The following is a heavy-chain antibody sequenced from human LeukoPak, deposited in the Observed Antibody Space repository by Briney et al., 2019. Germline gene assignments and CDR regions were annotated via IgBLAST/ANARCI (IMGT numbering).Heavy chain of an antibody. Sequence: PGGSLRLSCAASGFTFSSYWMHWVRQAPGKGLVWVSHINSDGSSTNYADSVKGRFTISRDNAKNTLYLQMNSLRAEDTAVYYCTRDQYNDGPGDYWGQGTLVTVSS. CDR2: INSDGSST. V-gene: IGHV3-74*01. CDR1: GFTFSSYW. J-gene: IGHJ4*02. CDR3: TRDQYNDGPGDY. D-gene: IGHD3-10*01.